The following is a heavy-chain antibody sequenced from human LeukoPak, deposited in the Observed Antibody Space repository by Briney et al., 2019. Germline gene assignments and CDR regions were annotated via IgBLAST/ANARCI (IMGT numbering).Heavy chain of an antibody. CDR1: GYTFTSYD. CDR2: MNPASGNT. Sequence: ASVKVSCKASGYTFTSYDINWVRQATGQGLEWMGYMNPASGNTGYAQKFQGRVTMTTDTSISTSYMELSSLRSEDTAVYYCARVPREIASIWGQGTMVTISS. J-gene: IGHJ3*02. V-gene: IGHV1-8*01. CDR3: ARVPREIASI. D-gene: IGHD1-26*01.